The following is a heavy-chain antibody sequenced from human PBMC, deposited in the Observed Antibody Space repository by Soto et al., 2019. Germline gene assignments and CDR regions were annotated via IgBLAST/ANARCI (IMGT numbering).Heavy chain of an antibody. CDR1: GGSINSSSYF. D-gene: IGHD6-19*01. CDR3: ARHYSSGSRNWFDP. CDR2: IYYSGST. J-gene: IGHJ5*02. Sequence: PSETLSLTCSVSGGSINSSSYFWGWVRQPPGKGLEWIGSIYYSGSTYYTPSLRSRVTISVDTSKNQFSLKLSSVTAADTAVFYCARHYSSGSRNWFDPWGQGTPVTVSS. V-gene: IGHV4-39*01.